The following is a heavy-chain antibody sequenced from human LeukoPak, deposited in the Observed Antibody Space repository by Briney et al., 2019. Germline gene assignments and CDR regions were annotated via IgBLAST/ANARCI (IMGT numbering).Heavy chain of an antibody. J-gene: IGHJ5*02. V-gene: IGHV1-24*01. CDR2: FDPEDGET. CDR3: ATAFRYYYGSRTSKFAP. Sequence: GASVKVSCKVSGYTLTELSMHWVREAPGKGLEWMGGFDPEDGETIYAQKFQGRVTMTEDTSTDTAYMELSSLRSEDTAVYYCATAFRYYYGSRTSKFAPWAREPWSLSPQ. D-gene: IGHD3-10*01. CDR1: GYTLTELS.